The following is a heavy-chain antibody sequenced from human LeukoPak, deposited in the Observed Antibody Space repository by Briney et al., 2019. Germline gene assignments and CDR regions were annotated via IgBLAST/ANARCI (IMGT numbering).Heavy chain of an antibody. V-gene: IGHV3-48*01. Sequence: GGSLRLSCAASGFTFSNYAMNWVRQAPGKGLEWVSYISSSSTSTIYYADSVKGRFTISRGNAKNSLYLQMSSLRAEDTAVYYCAKVVAVAQFDYWGQGTLVTVSS. CDR3: AKVVAVAQFDY. J-gene: IGHJ4*02. CDR1: GFTFSNYA. CDR2: ISSSSTSTI. D-gene: IGHD6-19*01.